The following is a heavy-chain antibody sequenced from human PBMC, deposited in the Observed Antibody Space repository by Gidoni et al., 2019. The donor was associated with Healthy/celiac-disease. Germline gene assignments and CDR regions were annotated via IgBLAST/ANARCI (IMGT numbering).Heavy chain of an antibody. Sequence: EVQLVESGGGLVQHGRSLRRSFADSGLPFALYAMHLVRQAPGKVLEWFSGISWNSGSLGYADSVKGRFTISRDNAKTSLYLQMNSLRAEDTALYYCAKDIEQWLVPGVDYYYYGMDVWGQGTTVTVSS. J-gene: IGHJ6*02. CDR3: AKDIEQWLVPGVDYYYYGMDV. D-gene: IGHD6-19*01. V-gene: IGHV3-9*01. CDR1: GLPFALYA. CDR2: ISWNSGSL.